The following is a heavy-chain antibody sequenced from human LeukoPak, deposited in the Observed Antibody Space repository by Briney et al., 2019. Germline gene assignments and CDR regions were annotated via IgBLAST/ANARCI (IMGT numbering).Heavy chain of an antibody. CDR1: GFTFSSYA. CDR2: ISGSGGST. V-gene: IGHV3-23*01. D-gene: IGHD2-15*01. Sequence: GGSLRLTCAASGFTFSSYAMSWVRQAPGKGLEWVSAISGSGGSTYYADSVKGRFTISRDNSKNTLYLQMNSLRAEDTAVYYCAKDRVVVAAIYLDYWGQGTLVTVSS. CDR3: AKDRVVVAAIYLDY. J-gene: IGHJ4*02.